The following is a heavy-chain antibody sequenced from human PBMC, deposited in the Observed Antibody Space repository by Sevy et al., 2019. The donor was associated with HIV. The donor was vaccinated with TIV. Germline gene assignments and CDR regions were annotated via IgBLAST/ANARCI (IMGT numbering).Heavy chain of an antibody. J-gene: IGHJ4*02. CDR1: GFTFSSYS. CDR3: ARDALYGSSWYYFDY. D-gene: IGHD6-13*01. CDR2: ISSSSSSYI. V-gene: IGHV3-21*01. Sequence: GGSLRLSCAASGFTFSSYSMNWVRQAPGKGLEWVSSISSSSSSYIYYADSVKGRFTISRDNAKNSLYLQMNSLRAEDTAVYYCARDALYGSSWYYFDYWGQGTLVTVSS.